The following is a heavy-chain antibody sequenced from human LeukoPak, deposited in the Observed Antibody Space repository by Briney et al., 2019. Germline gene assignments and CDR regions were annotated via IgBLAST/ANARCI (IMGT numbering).Heavy chain of an antibody. CDR3: ARVPGIAVAGTTNWFDP. D-gene: IGHD6-19*01. CDR1: GGTFSSYA. Sequence: SVKVSCKASGGTFSSYAISWVRQAPGQGLEWMGGIIPIFGTENYAQKFQGRVTITADESTNTAYMELSRLRSEDTAVYSCARVPGIAVAGTTNWFDPWGQGTLVTVSS. V-gene: IGHV1-69*13. CDR2: IIPIFGTE. J-gene: IGHJ5*02.